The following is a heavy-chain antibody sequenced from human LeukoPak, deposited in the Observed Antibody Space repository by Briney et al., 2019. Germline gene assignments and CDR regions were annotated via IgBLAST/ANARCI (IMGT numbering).Heavy chain of an antibody. CDR3: ASNVGMDV. CDR2: ISYDGSNK. V-gene: IGHV3-30*03. Sequence: GGSLRLSCAASGFTFSSYGMHWVRQAPGKGLEWVAVISYDGSNKYYADSVKGRFTISRDNSKNTLYLQMNSLRAEGTAVYYCASNVGMDVWGQGTTVTVSS. CDR1: GFTFSSYG. J-gene: IGHJ6*02.